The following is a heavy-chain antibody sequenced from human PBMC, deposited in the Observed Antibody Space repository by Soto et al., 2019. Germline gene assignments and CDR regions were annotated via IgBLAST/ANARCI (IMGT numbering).Heavy chain of an antibody. CDR1: GASISSGSW. J-gene: IGHJ4*02. Sequence: QVHLQESGPGLVKPSGTLSLTCAVSGASISSGSWWGWVRQPPGKGLEWMGEIFHDGSTNYNPSLKRRVTMSVDKSKNYFSLELTSVTAADTALYYCARDEYNDSSDWGQGTLVTVSS. V-gene: IGHV4-4*02. CDR3: ARDEYNDSSD. D-gene: IGHD1-1*01. CDR2: IFHDGST.